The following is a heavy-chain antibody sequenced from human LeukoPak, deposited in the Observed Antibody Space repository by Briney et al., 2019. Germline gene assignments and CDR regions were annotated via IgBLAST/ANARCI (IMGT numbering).Heavy chain of an antibody. D-gene: IGHD1-26*01. CDR2: IYYSGST. J-gene: IGHJ4*02. CDR1: GGSISSYY. Sequence: KASETLSLTCTVSGGSISSYYWSWIRQPPGKGLEWIGYIYYSGSTNYNPSLKSRVTISVDTSKNQFSLKLSSVTAADTAVYYCARGPVGATPSDYWGQGTLVTVSS. CDR3: ARGPVGATPSDY. V-gene: IGHV4-59*12.